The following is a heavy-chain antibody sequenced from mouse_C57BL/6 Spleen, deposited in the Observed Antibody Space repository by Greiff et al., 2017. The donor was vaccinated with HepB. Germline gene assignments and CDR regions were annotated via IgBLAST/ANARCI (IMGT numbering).Heavy chain of an antibody. CDR3: ARGTTVVAKDFEV. V-gene: IGHV1-80*01. CDR2: IYPGDGDT. CDR1: GYAFSSYW. Sequence: QVQLQQSGAELVKPGASVKISCKASGYAFSSYWMNWVKQRPGKGLEWIGQIYPGDGDTNYNGKFKGKATLTADKSSSTAYMQLSSLTSEDAAVYFCARGTTVVAKDFEVWGTGTTVTVSS. J-gene: IGHJ1*03. D-gene: IGHD1-1*01.